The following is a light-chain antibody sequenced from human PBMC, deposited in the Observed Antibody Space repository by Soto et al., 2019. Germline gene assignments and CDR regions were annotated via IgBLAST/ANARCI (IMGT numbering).Light chain of an antibody. CDR1: QSISSH. V-gene: IGKV1-39*01. J-gene: IGKJ5*01. CDR2: TAS. CDR3: QQYYSYPPT. Sequence: DIRMTQSPSSLSASVGDTVTITCRASQSISSHLNWYQQKPGKAPNLLMYTASNLQSGVPSRFSGSGSGTDFTLTISCLQSEDFATYYCQQYYSYPPTFGQGTRLEIK.